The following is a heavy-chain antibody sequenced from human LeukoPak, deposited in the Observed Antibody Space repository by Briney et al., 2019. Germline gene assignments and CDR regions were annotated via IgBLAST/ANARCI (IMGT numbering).Heavy chain of an antibody. CDR3: ARTPEGYSYGLYYFDY. CDR1: GFTFSDYY. D-gene: IGHD5-18*01. J-gene: IGHJ4*02. Sequence: GGSRRLSCAASGFTFSDYYMSWIRQAPGKGLEGVSYISSSGSTIYYADSVKGRFTISRDNAKNSLYLQMNSLRAEDTAVYYCARTPEGYSYGLYYFDYWGQGTLVTVSS. CDR2: ISSSGSTI. V-gene: IGHV3-11*01.